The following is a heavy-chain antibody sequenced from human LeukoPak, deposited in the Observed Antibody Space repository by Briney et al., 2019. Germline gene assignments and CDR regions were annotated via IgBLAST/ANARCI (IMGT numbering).Heavy chain of an antibody. V-gene: IGHV4-59*08. J-gene: IGHJ4*02. Sequence: PSETLSLTCSVSGGSISSYYWSWIRQPPGKGLEWIGSVDFSGSTKYNPSLKSRVTISIDASKNQFSLKLSSVTAADTAVYYCARHARYCSSTSCRVFDYWGQGTLVTVSS. CDR3: ARHARYCSSTSCRVFDY. CDR1: GGSISSYY. D-gene: IGHD2-2*01. CDR2: VDFSGST.